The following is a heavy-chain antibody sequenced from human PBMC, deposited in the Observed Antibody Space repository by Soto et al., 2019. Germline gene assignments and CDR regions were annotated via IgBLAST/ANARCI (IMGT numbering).Heavy chain of an antibody. CDR2: MSYSGTT. Sequence: ETLSLTCTVSGGSVSSGSYYWSWIRQPPGKGLEWIAYMSYSGTTNYNPSLKSRVSISVDTSKNQFSLKLSSLTAADTAVYYCARAINFDFWSDSESGYYFDYWGQGTLVTVSS. J-gene: IGHJ4*02. D-gene: IGHD3-3*01. V-gene: IGHV4-61*01. CDR1: GGSVSSGSYY. CDR3: ARAINFDFWSDSESGYYFDY.